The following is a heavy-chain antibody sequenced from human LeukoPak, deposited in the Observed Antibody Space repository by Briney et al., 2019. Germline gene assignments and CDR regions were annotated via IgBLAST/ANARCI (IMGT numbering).Heavy chain of an antibody. J-gene: IGHJ4*02. CDR3: AKWGDYDVLTGYYVSDY. CDR2: ISYDGSNK. CDR1: GFTFSSYA. V-gene: IGHV3-30*04. D-gene: IGHD3-9*01. Sequence: GGSLRLSRAASGFTFSSYAMHWVRQAPGKGLEWVAVISYDGSNKYYADSVKGRFTISRDNSKNTLYLQMNSLRAEDTAVYYCAKWGDYDVLTGYYVSDYWGQGTLVTVSS.